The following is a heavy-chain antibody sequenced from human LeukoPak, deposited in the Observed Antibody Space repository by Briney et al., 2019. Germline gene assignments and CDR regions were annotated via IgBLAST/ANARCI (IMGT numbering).Heavy chain of an antibody. Sequence: GGSLRLSCAASGFTFSSYAMSWVRQAPGKGLEWVSAISGSGGSTYYADSVKGRFTISRDSSKNTLYLQMNSLRAEDTAVYYCARTHVTMIVVVIYYFDYWGQGTLVTVSS. CDR2: ISGSGGST. J-gene: IGHJ4*02. CDR3: ARTHVTMIVVVIYYFDY. D-gene: IGHD3-22*01. CDR1: GFTFSSYA. V-gene: IGHV3-23*01.